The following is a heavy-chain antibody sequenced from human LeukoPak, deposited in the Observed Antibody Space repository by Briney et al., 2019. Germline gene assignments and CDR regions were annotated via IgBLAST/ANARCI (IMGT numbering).Heavy chain of an antibody. CDR2: INPNSGGT. V-gene: IGHV1-2*02. CDR1: GYTFTGYY. Sequence: ASVKVSFKASGYTFTGYYMHWVRQAPGQGLEWMGWINPNSGGTNYAQKFQGRVTMTRDTSISTAYMELSRLRSDDTAVYYCARVGSPTKSSSWVFYFDYWGQGTLVTVSS. CDR3: ARVGSPTKSSSWVFYFDY. J-gene: IGHJ4*02. D-gene: IGHD6-13*01.